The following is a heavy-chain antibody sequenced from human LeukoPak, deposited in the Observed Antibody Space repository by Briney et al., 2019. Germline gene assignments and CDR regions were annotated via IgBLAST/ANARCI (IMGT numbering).Heavy chain of an antibody. Sequence: GGSLRLSCAASGFTVSSNYMSRVRQAPGKGLEWVSVIYSGGSTYYADSVKGRFTISRDNSKNTLYLQMNSLRAEDTAVYYCAREHCSGGSCYLYWYFGLWGRGTLVTVSS. CDR1: GFTVSSNY. J-gene: IGHJ2*01. V-gene: IGHV3-66*01. D-gene: IGHD2-15*01. CDR2: IYSGGST. CDR3: AREHCSGGSCYLYWYFGL.